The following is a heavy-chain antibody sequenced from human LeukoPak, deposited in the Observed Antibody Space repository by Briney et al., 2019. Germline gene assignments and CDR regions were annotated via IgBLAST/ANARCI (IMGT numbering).Heavy chain of an antibody. J-gene: IGHJ4*02. CDR2: IRYDGSNK. D-gene: IGHD4-11*01. CDR1: GFTFSSYG. Sequence: PGRSLRLSCAASGFTFSSYGMHWVRQAPGKGLEWVAFIRYDGSNKYYADSMKGRFTISRDNSKNTLYLQMNSLRAEDTAVYYCANSLRALFLSTVTPRIDYWGQGTLVPVSS. V-gene: IGHV3-30*02. CDR3: ANSLRALFLSTVTPRIDY.